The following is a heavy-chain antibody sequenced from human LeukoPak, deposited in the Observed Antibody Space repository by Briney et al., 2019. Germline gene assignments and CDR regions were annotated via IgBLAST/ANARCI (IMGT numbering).Heavy chain of an antibody. CDR3: TRSYGDYEPNWLDP. J-gene: IGHJ5*02. Sequence: PGGSLRLSCAASGFTFSSYGMSWVRQAPGKGLEWVGFIRSKAYGGTTEYAASVKGRFTISRDDSKSIAYLQMNSLKTEDTAVYYCTRSYGDYEPNWLDPWGQGTLVTVSS. D-gene: IGHD4-17*01. V-gene: IGHV3-49*04. CDR1: GFTFSSYG. CDR2: IRSKAYGGTT.